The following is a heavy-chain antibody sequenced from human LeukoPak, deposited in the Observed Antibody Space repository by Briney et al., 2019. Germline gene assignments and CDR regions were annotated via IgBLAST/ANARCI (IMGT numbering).Heavy chain of an antibody. CDR2: INHSGST. V-gene: IGHV4-34*01. CDR1: GGSFSGYY. CDR3: ARGDRGGWLGNYYYYYYMDV. D-gene: IGHD3-9*01. J-gene: IGHJ6*03. Sequence: SETLSLTCAVYGGSFSGYYWSWIRQPPGKGLEWIGEINHSGSTNYNPSLKSRVTISVDTSKNQFSLKLSSVTAADTAVYYCARGDRGGWLGNYYYYYYMDVWGKGTTVTVSS.